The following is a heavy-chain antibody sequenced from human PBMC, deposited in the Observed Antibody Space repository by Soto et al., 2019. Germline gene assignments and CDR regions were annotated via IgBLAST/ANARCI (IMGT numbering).Heavy chain of an antibody. CDR3: ARDTSRGEYDY. Sequence: QVQLVQSGAEVKKPGASVKVSCKASGYTFTSYGISWVRQAPGQGLEWMGWINVYNGNTNYAQKLQGRVTMTTDTSTSTAYLDLRSLRSDHTAVYFCARDTSRGEYDYWGQGTLVTVSS. D-gene: IGHD3-10*01. CDR2: INVYNGNT. CDR1: GYTFTSYG. V-gene: IGHV1-18*01. J-gene: IGHJ4*02.